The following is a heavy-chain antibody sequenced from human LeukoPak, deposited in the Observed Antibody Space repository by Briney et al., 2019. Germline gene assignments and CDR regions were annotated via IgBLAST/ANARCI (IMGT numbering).Heavy chain of an antibody. CDR3: ARDSGTTGEVRFDP. D-gene: IGHD3-10*01. CDR1: GGSISSYY. V-gene: IGHV4-4*07. Sequence: PPETLSLTCTVSGGSISSYYWSWIRQPAGAALEWIGRIYTSGTMSYNPSLKSRVAMSVDTSKNQFSLKLRSVTPADTAVYYCARDSGTTGEVRFDPWGQGTLVTVSS. J-gene: IGHJ5*02. CDR2: IYTSGTM.